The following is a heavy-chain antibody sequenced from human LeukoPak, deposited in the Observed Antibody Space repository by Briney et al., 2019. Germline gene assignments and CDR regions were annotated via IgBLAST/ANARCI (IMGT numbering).Heavy chain of an antibody. J-gene: IGHJ4*02. V-gene: IGHV5-51*01. CDR3: ATPYPRECCSTTPCYFNY. CDR1: GYTFTDYW. CDR2: IYPDDSDT. Sequence: GESLKISCKGSGYTFTDYWIGWVRQMPGKGLEWMGIIYPDDSDTRYSPSFQGQVTISADKSISTAYLQWSSLKASDSAMYYCATPYPRECCSTTPCYFNYWGQGTLVTVSS. D-gene: IGHD2-2*01.